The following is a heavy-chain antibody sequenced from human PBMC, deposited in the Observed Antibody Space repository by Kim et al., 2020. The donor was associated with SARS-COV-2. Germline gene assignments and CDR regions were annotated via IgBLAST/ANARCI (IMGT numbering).Heavy chain of an antibody. CDR1: GFTVSSNY. CDR2: IYSGGST. J-gene: IGHJ4*02. V-gene: IGHV3-53*04. CDR3: ARVGPTIFGVGAFDY. D-gene: IGHD3-3*01. Sequence: GGSLRLSCAASGFTVSSNYMSWVRQAPGKGLEWVSVIYSGGSTYYADSVKGRFTISRHNSKNTLYLQMNSLRAEDTAVYYCARVGPTIFGVGAFDYWGQGTLVTVSS.